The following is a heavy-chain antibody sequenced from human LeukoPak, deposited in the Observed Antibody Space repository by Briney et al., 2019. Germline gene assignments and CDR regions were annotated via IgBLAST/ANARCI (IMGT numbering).Heavy chain of an antibody. V-gene: IGHV4-34*01. CDR3: AREGGVTTDDAFDI. J-gene: IGHJ3*02. CDR1: GGSFSGYY. D-gene: IGHD4-17*01. CDR2: INHSGST. Sequence: SETLSLTCAVYGGSFSGYYWSWIRQPPGKGLEWIGEINHSGSTNYNPSLKSRVTISVDTSKNQFSPKLSSVTAADTAVYYCAREGGVTTDDAFDIWGQGTMVTVSS.